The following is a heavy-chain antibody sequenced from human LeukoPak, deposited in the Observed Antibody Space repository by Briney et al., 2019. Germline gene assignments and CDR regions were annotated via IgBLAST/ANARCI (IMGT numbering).Heavy chain of an antibody. D-gene: IGHD3-10*01. V-gene: IGHV3-23*01. Sequence: PGGSLRLSCAASGFTFSDYNMRWIRQAPGKGLEWVSAISGNGGSTYYADSVKGRFAISRDNAKNSLYLQMNSLRAEDMALYYCAKGSYGSGSYPDYWGQGTLVTVSS. CDR2: ISGNGGST. J-gene: IGHJ4*02. CDR1: GFTFSDYN. CDR3: AKGSYGSGSYPDY.